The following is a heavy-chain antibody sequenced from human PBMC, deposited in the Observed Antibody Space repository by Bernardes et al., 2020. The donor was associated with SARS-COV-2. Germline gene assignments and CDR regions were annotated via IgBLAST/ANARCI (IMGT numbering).Heavy chain of an antibody. D-gene: IGHD3-9*01. J-gene: IGHJ4*02. V-gene: IGHV4-59*01. CDR2: NYYSGST. CDR3: AREGARNYDILTGYTRPYYFDY. Sequence: SETLSLTCTVSGGSISSYYWSWIRQPPGKGLEWIGYNYYSGSTNYNPSLKSRVTISVDTSKNQFSLKLSSVTAADTAVYYCAREGARNYDILTGYTRPYYFDYWGQGTLVTVSS. CDR1: GGSISSYY.